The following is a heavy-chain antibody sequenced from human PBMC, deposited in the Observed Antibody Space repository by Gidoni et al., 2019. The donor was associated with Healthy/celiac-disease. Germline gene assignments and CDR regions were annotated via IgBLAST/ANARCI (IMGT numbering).Heavy chain of an antibody. Sequence: QVQLQESGPGLVTPSETLSLTCTVSGGSISSYYWSWIRQPPGKGLEWIGYIYYSGSTNYNPSLKSRVTISVDTSKNQFSLKLSSVTAADTAVYYCARTSQLSGLFDYWGQGTLVTVSS. CDR3: ARTSQLSGLFDY. CDR1: GGSISSYY. CDR2: IYYSGST. J-gene: IGHJ4*02. D-gene: IGHD6-6*01. V-gene: IGHV4-59*01.